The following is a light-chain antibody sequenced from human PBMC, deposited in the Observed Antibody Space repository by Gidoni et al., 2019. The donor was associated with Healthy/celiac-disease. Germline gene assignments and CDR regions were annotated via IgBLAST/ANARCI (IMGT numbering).Light chain of an antibody. CDR3: QQYYSTPLT. CDR2: WAS. V-gene: IGKV4-1*01. J-gene: IGKJ4*01. CDR1: QTVLYSSNEKNY. Sequence: DIVMTQSPDSLPVSLGARATINCKSSQTVLYSSNEKNYLAWYQQKPGQPPKLLIYWASTRESGVPDRFSGSGSGTDFTLTISSLQAEDVAVYYCQQYYSTPLTFGGGTKVEIK.